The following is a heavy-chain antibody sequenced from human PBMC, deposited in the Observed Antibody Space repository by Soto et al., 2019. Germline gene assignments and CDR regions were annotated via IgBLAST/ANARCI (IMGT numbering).Heavy chain of an antibody. CDR1: GYTFTSYG. V-gene: IGHV1-18*01. CDR2: ISAYNGNT. J-gene: IGHJ6*03. D-gene: IGHD3-10*01. CDR3: ACRGVIGYYYYYMHV. Sequence: ASVRVSSKASGYTFTSYGISWVRQAPGQGIEWMGWISAYNGNTNYAQKLQGRVTMTTNTSTSTAYMELSSLRSEDTAVYYCACRGVIGYYYYYMHVWGPATPVTVS.